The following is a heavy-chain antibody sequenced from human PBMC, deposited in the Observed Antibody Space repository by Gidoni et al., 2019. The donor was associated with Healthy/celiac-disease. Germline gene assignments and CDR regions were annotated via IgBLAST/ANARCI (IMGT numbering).Heavy chain of an antibody. Sequence: QVQLQQWGAGLLTPSETLSLTCAVYGGSFSGYYWSWIRQPPGKGLEWIGKINHSGNTNYNPSLKSRVTISVDTSKNQFSLKLSSVTAADTAVYYCARGRFPLRGLVRFDYWGQGTLVTVSS. CDR2: INHSGNT. V-gene: IGHV4-34*01. D-gene: IGHD3-3*01. J-gene: IGHJ4*02. CDR1: GGSFSGYY. CDR3: ARGRFPLRGLVRFDY.